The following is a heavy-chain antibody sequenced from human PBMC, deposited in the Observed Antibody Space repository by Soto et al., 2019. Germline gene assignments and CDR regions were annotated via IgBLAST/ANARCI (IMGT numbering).Heavy chain of an antibody. V-gene: IGHV2-5*02. CDR2: IYWDDQK. Sequence: QITLKESGPTLVKPTQTLTLACTFSGFSLRASGFGVGWIRQPPGKAPEWLAVIYWDDQKRYSPSLESRLTVTKDTSGNQVVLTMTNLYPLDTGTYFCAHTTRLQLRADGDRRDAFDIWGQGTTVTVSS. J-gene: IGHJ3*02. D-gene: IGHD2-21*01. CDR3: AHTTRLQLRADGDRRDAFDI. CDR1: GFSLRASGFG.